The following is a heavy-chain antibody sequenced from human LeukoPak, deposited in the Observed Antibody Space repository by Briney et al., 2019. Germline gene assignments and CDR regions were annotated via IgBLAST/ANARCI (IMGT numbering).Heavy chain of an antibody. CDR3: ARGNSRIVGGYGFDP. J-gene: IGHJ5*02. CDR2: INHSGST. Sequence: PSETLSLTCSVSGGSISSNSYYWGRIRQPPGKGLEWIGEINHSGSTNYNPSLKSRVTISVDTSKNQFSLELSSVTAADTAVYYCARGNSRIVGGYGFDPWGQGTLVTVSS. D-gene: IGHD3-22*01. CDR1: GGSISSNSYY. V-gene: IGHV4-39*07.